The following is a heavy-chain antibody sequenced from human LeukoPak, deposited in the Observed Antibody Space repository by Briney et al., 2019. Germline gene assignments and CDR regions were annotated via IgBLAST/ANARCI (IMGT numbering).Heavy chain of an antibody. D-gene: IGHD1-26*01. CDR3: AKAGGVGATRPDY. CDR1: GFTFSSYA. Sequence: GGSLRLSCAASGFTFSSYAMSWVRQAPGKGLEWVSVISGSGDSTFYADSVKGRFTISRDNSKNTLYLQMNSLRAEDTAVYYCAKAGGVGATRPDYWGQGTLVTASS. CDR2: ISGSGDST. V-gene: IGHV3-23*01. J-gene: IGHJ4*02.